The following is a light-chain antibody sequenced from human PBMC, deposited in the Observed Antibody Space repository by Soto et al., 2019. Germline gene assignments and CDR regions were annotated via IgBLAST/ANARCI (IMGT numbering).Light chain of an antibody. V-gene: IGLV2-11*01. CDR2: AVS. CDR1: TNDVGGYTS. J-gene: IGLJ1*01. Sequence: QSVLTQPRSVSGSPGQSVTISCTGTTNDVGGYTSVSWYQQHPGKAPKVVIYAVSKRPSGVPDRFSGSKSGSTASLTISGLQADDEADYYCCSYAGSYTYVFGTGTKLTGL. CDR3: CSYAGSYTYV.